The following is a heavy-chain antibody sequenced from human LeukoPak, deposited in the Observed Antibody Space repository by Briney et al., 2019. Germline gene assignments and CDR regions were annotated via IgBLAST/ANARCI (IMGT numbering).Heavy chain of an antibody. CDR2: ISPSGDST. D-gene: IGHD4-17*01. V-gene: IGHV3-23*01. Sequence: GGSLRLSCAASGFTFRDYVISWVRQAPGKGLEWVSSISPSGDSTYYAGSVRGRFTLSRDNSKNTVYFQMNSLRAEDTAIYHCAQDWPSAVTTTPGFWGQGTMVIVSS. CDR1: GFTFRDYV. J-gene: IGHJ3*01. CDR3: AQDWPSAVTTTPGF.